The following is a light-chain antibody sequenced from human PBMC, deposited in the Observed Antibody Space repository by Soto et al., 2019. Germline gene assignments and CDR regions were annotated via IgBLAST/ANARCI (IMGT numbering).Light chain of an antibody. Sequence: DIQMTQSPSSLSASVGDRVTITCRASQSISSYLNWYQQKPGKAPKLLIYAASSLQSGVPSRFSGSGSGTDFTLTISSLQPEDVATYDCQQSYSTPPLTFGGGTKVEIK. V-gene: IGKV1-39*01. CDR2: AAS. CDR3: QQSYSTPPLT. CDR1: QSISSY. J-gene: IGKJ4*01.